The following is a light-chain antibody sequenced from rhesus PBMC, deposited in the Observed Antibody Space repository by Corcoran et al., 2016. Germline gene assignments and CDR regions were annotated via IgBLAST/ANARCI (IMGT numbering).Light chain of an antibody. CDR2: DAS. J-gene: IGKJ1*01. CDR1: QGISSI. V-gene: IGKV1-28*03. Sequence: DIQMTQSPSSLSASVGDTVTITCRASQGISSILNWFQQKPGKAPKLLIYDASSFESGVPSRFRGSGSGTDFTLTISSLQPDDFAAYYCLQHNSYPWTFGQGTKVEIK. CDR3: LQHNSYPWT.